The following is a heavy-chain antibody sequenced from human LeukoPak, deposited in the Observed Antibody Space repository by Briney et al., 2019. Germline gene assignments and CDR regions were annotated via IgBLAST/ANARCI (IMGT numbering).Heavy chain of an antibody. J-gene: IGHJ4*02. V-gene: IGHV3-21*01. Sequence: GGSLRLSCAASGFTFSSYSMNWVRQAPGKGLEWVSSISSSSSYIYYADSVKGRFTISRDNAKNSLYLQMNSLRAEDTAVYYCARSRDYDFWSGYYTPKPFDYWGQGTLVTVSS. CDR3: ARSRDYDFWSGYYTPKPFDY. CDR1: GFTFSSYS. CDR2: ISSSSSYI. D-gene: IGHD3-3*01.